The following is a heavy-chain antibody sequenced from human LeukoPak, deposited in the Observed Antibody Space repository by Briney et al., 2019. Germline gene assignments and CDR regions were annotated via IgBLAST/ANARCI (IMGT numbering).Heavy chain of an antibody. CDR1: GGSISSYY. CDR3: ARDGYGGVDY. V-gene: IGHV4-59*01. J-gene: IGHJ4*02. CDR2: IYYSGST. D-gene: IGHD3-10*01. Sequence: SETLSLTCTVSGGSISSYYWSWIRQPPGKGLEWIGYIYYSGSTNYNPSLKSRVTISVDTSKNQFSLKLSSVTAADTAVYYCARDGYGGVDYWGQGTLVTVSS.